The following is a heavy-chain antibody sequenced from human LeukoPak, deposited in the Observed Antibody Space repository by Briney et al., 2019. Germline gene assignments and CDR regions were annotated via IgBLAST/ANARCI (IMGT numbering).Heavy chain of an antibody. J-gene: IGHJ6*02. CDR3: ARGGSSGWLPTWYYYGMDV. CDR1: GFTVSSNY. Sequence: GGCLRLSCAASGFTVSSNYMSCVRQAPGKGLEWVSVIYSGGSTYYADSVKGRFTISRDNSKNTLYLQMNSLRAEDTAVYYCARGGSSGWLPTWYYYGMDVWGQGTTVTVSS. CDR2: IYSGGST. D-gene: IGHD6-19*01. V-gene: IGHV3-53*01.